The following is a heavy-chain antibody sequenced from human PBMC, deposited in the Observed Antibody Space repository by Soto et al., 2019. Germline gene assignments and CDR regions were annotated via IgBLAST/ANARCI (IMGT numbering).Heavy chain of an antibody. J-gene: IGHJ4*02. CDR2: IYYSGRT. Sequence: PSETLSLTCIVSGESISSSSYYWGWIRQPPGKGLEWIGSIYYSGRTYYNPSFKSRVTISIDTSKNQISLKLSYVTATDTAVYYCARQRTTVVTQAYFDHWGEGALVTVSS. CDR3: ARQRTTVVTQAYFDH. D-gene: IGHD2-21*02. V-gene: IGHV4-39*01. CDR1: GESISSSSYY.